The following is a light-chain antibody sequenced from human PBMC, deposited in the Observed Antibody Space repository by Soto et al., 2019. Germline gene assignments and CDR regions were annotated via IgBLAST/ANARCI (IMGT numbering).Light chain of an antibody. J-gene: IGLJ1*01. V-gene: IGLV2-14*01. CDR2: DVS. CDR3: SSYTSSSTLV. CDR1: SSDVGGYNY. Sequence: QSVLTQPASVSGSPGQSITISCTGTSSDVGGYNYVSWYQQHPGEAPKLMIYDVSNRLSGVSNRFSGSKSGNTASLTISGLQAEDEADYYCSSYTSSSTLVFGTGTKVTVL.